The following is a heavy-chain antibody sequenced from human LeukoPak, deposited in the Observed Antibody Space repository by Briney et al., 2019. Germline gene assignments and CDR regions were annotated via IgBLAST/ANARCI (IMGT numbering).Heavy chain of an antibody. CDR3: ARESYGSNAFDI. Sequence: SGGSLRLSCAASGFTFSSYGMHWVRQAPGKGLEWVAVIWYDGSNKYYADSVKGRFTISRDNANNSLYLQMHSLRVEDTAVYYCARESYGSNAFDIWGRGTMVTVSS. V-gene: IGHV3-33*01. CDR2: IWYDGSNK. CDR1: GFTFSSYG. J-gene: IGHJ3*02. D-gene: IGHD2-15*01.